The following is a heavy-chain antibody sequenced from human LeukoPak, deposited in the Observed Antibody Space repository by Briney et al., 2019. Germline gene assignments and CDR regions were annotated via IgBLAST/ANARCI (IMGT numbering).Heavy chain of an antibody. Sequence: GGSLRLSCAASGFTFSGSALHWVRQASGKGLEWIGRIRSRANNYATTFAASVKGRFTISRDDSKNTAYLQMDSLKTEDTAVYYCASLVVDTAMAFDYWGQGTLVTVSS. CDR3: ASLVVDTAMAFDY. CDR2: IRSRANNYAT. D-gene: IGHD5-18*01. V-gene: IGHV3-73*01. J-gene: IGHJ4*02. CDR1: GFTFSGSA.